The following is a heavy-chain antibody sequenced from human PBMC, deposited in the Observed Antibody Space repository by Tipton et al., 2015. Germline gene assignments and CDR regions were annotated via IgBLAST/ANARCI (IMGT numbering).Heavy chain of an antibody. Sequence: TLSLTCAVSGESVRSGRSYWSWIRQPPGKGLERIGYIHKSGSSSYNPSFGSRVTISGDTSMNHFSLRLSSVTAADTAVYYCARLHPGDDWGQGTLVTVSS. CDR2: IHKSGSS. V-gene: IGHV4-61*03. CDR3: ARLHPGDD. D-gene: IGHD5-24*01. CDR1: GESVRSGRSY. J-gene: IGHJ4*02.